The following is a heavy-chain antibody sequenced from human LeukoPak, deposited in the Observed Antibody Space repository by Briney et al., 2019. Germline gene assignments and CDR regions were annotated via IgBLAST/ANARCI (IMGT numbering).Heavy chain of an antibody. CDR3: ARLSAGTHGMDV. CDR1: GYTFTGYY. V-gene: IGHV1-2*02. Sequence: ASVKVSCKASGYTFTGYYMYWVRQAPGQGLEWMGWINPNSGGTNYAQKFQGRVTMTRDTSISTAYMELSRLRSDDTAVYYCARLSAGTHGMDVWGQGTTVTVSS. J-gene: IGHJ6*02. D-gene: IGHD6-13*01. CDR2: INPNSGGT.